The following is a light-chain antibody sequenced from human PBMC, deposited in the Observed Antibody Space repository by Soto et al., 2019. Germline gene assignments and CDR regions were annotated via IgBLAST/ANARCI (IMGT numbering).Light chain of an antibody. J-gene: IGLJ2*01. V-gene: IGLV2-18*02. CDR2: EVS. CDR3: SSYTSRSTPVV. Sequence: QSALTQPPSVSGSPGQSVTISCTGTSSDVGSYNRVSWYQQPPGTAPKLMIYEVSNRPSGVPDRFSGSKSRNTASLSISGLQAEYEADYYCSSYTSRSTPVVFVGGTKLTVL. CDR1: SSDVGSYNR.